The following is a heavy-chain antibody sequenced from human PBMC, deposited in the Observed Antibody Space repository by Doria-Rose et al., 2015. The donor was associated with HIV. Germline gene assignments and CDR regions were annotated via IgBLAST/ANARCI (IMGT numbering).Heavy chain of an antibody. D-gene: IGHD6-13*01. J-gene: IGHJ4*02. CDR2: LFSDDDR. CDR1: GVSLSSPGMG. V-gene: IGHV2-26*01. CDR3: ARIKSSRWYHKYYFDF. Sequence: SGPVLVKPTETLTLTCTVSGVSLSSPGMGVSWIRQPPGKVLEWLANLFSDDDRSYNTFLKSRLTITRGTSKCQVVLTMTDMDPVDTATYYCARIKSSRWYHKYYFDFWGQGTLVIVSA.